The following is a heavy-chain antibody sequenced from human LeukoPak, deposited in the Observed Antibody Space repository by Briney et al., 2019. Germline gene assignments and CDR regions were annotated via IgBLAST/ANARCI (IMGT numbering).Heavy chain of an antibody. Sequence: GGSLRLSCAASGFPFNTYATSWVRQAPGKGLEWVSVIRPTGTNTYYASSVKGRFTISRDDSKTTLYLQMSCLRAEDTAMYETSAPLRDLCFWGQGTLVTVSS. D-gene: IGHD1-14*01. CDR1: GFPFNTYA. CDR3: SAPLRDLCF. CDR2: IRPTGTNT. V-gene: IGHV3-23*01. J-gene: IGHJ4*02.